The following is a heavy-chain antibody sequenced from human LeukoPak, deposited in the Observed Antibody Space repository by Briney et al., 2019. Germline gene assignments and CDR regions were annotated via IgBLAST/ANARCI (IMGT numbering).Heavy chain of an antibody. CDR3: ASSPRELSNWFDP. CDR2: INPSGGST. Sequence: GASVKVSCKASGYTFTSYYMHWVRQAPGQGLEWMGIINPSGGSTSYAQKFQGRVTMTRDMSTSTVYMELSSLGSEDTAVYYCASSPRELSNWFDPWGQGTLVTVPS. J-gene: IGHJ5*02. D-gene: IGHD1-26*01. V-gene: IGHV1-46*01. CDR1: GYTFTSYY.